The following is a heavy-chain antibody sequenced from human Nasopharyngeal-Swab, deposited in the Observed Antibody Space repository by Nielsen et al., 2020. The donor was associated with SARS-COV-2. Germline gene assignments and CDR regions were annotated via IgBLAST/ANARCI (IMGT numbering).Heavy chain of an antibody. CDR3: ARSAAAAGNFPRIRVFPDV. V-gene: IGHV4-34*01. CDR2: INHSGST. J-gene: IGHJ6*04. Sequence: WIRQPPGKGLEWIGEINHSGSTNYNPSLKSRVTISVDTSKNQFSLKLSSVTAADTAVYYCARSAAAAGNFPRIRVFPDVWGKGTTVTVSS. D-gene: IGHD6-13*01.